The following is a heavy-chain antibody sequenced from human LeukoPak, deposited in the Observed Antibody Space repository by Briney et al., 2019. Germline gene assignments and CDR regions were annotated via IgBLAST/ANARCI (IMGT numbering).Heavy chain of an antibody. CDR1: GFTFSSYS. CDR2: ISGNSRYI. CDR3: ARVAEAAAFDS. D-gene: IGHD6-13*01. V-gene: IGHV3-21*06. Sequence: GGSLRLSCAASGFTFSSYSMTWVRQAPGKGLEWVSSISGNSRYIYYADSMRGRFTISKDNAKNSLYLQMNSLKPEDTAVYYCARVAEAAAFDSWGQGTLVTVSS. J-gene: IGHJ4*02.